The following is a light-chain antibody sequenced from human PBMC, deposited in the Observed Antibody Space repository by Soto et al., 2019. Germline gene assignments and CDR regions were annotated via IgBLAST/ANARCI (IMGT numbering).Light chain of an antibody. CDR1: QSVSSN. V-gene: IGKV3-15*01. Sequence: EKVMTLSPATLSVYPGERATLSCRASQSVSSNLAWYQQKPGQAPRLLIYGASTRATGIPARFSGSGSGTEFTLTISSLQSEDFAVYYCQQYNNWPLSITFGQGTRLEIK. CDR3: QQYNNWPLSIT. J-gene: IGKJ5*01. CDR2: GAS.